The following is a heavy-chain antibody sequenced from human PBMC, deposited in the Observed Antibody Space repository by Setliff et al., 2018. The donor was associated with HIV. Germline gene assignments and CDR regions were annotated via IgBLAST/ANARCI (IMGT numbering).Heavy chain of an antibody. Sequence: SETLSLTCTVSGASITSHYWSWIRQSPGRELEWIGYIYSTGSTNYNPSLKSRVTISVDTSKKQFFLKLSSVTAADTAVYYCVRGYCSSTTCYDDYYYMDVWGKGSTVTVSS. J-gene: IGHJ6*03. V-gene: IGHV4-59*11. CDR3: VRGYCSSTTCYDDYYYMDV. CDR1: GASITSHY. D-gene: IGHD2-2*01. CDR2: IYSTGST.